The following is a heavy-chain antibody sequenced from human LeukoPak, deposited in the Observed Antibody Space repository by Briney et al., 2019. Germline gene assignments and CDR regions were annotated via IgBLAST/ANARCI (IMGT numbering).Heavy chain of an antibody. Sequence: ASVKVSCKASGYTFTSYAISWVRQAPGQGLEWMGWIGTYNGNPDYTQNLQGGVTMTTDTSTSTAYMELRSLKSDDTAVYYCAREDPGGAFDVWGRGTLVTVSS. CDR3: AREDPGGAFDV. CDR1: GYTFTSYA. J-gene: IGHJ3*01. CDR2: IGTYNGNP. V-gene: IGHV1-18*01. D-gene: IGHD3-16*01.